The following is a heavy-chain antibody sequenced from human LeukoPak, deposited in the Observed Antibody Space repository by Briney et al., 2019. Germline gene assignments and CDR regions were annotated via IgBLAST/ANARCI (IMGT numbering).Heavy chain of an antibody. J-gene: IGHJ4*02. Sequence: GGSLRLSGAASGFTFSSYSMNWVRQAPGKGLEWVSSISSSSSYIYYADSVKGRFTISRDNAKNSLYLQMNSLRAEDTAVYYCARDPYSYGYGAFDYWGQGTLVTVSS. CDR3: ARDPYSYGYGAFDY. CDR1: GFTFSSYS. V-gene: IGHV3-21*01. CDR2: ISSSSSYI. D-gene: IGHD5-18*01.